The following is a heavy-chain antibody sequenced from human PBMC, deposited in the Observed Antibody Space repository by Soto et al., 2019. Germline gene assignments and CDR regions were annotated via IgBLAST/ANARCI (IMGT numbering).Heavy chain of an antibody. CDR1: GFTFSSYG. CDR3: AKDTGSDKTIDY. Sequence: GGSLRLSCAASGFTFSSYGMHWVRQAPGKGLEWVAVISYDGSNKYYADSVKGRFTISRDNSKNTLYLQMNSLRAEDTAVYYCAKDTGSDKTIDYWGQGTLVTVSS. J-gene: IGHJ4*02. V-gene: IGHV3-30*18. CDR2: ISYDGSNK. D-gene: IGHD2-15*01.